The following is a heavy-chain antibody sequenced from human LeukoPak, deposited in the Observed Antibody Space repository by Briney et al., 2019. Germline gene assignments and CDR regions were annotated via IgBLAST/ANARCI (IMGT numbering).Heavy chain of an antibody. V-gene: IGHV3-23*01. CDR3: APHSGHDYGGVSGY. CDR2: ISGSGGST. Sequence: GGSLRPSCAASGFTFSSYAMSWVRQAPGKGLEWVSAISGSGGSTYYADSVKGRFTISRDNSKNTPYLQMNSLRAEDTAVYYCAPHSGHDYGGVSGYWGQGTLVTVSS. CDR1: GFTFSSYA. J-gene: IGHJ4*02. D-gene: IGHD4-23*01.